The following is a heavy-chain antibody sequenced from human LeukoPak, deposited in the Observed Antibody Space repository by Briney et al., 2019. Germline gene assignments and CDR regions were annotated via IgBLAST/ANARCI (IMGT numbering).Heavy chain of an antibody. J-gene: IGHJ3*02. CDR1: GFTFDDYA. Sequence: GGSLRLSCAASGFTFDDYAMHWVRQAPGKGLVWVSRIYSDGSSTSYADSVKGRFTISRDNAKNTLYLQMNSLRAEDTAVYYCARGELGYCSSTSCYIFAFDIWGQGTMVTVSS. CDR2: IYSDGSST. D-gene: IGHD2-2*02. CDR3: ARGELGYCSSTSCYIFAFDI. V-gene: IGHV3-74*01.